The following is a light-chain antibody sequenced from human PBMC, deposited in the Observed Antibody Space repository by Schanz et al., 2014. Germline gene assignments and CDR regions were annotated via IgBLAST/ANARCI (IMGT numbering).Light chain of an antibody. Sequence: EIVLTQSPGTLSLSPGERATLSCRASQSVSSSYLAWYQHKPGQAPRLLIHGASTRATGVPVRFSGSGSATECTLTISSLQSEDFAVYYCQQYYSWPPYTFGQGTNLEI. CDR2: GAS. CDR1: QSVSSSY. CDR3: QQYYSWPPYT. J-gene: IGKJ2*01. V-gene: IGKV3-15*01.